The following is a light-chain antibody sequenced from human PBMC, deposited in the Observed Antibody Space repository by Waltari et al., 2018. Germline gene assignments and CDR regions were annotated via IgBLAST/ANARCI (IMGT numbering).Light chain of an antibody. J-gene: IGKJ1*01. V-gene: IGKV1-5*03. Sequence: DIQMTQSPSTLSASVGDRVTITCRASQSISNWLAWYQQKPGKAPKLLIYKASSLESGVPSRFSGSGSGTEFTLTISSLQPDDFATYYCQQYDSYSRTSGQGTKVEIK. CDR2: KAS. CDR1: QSISNW. CDR3: QQYDSYSRT.